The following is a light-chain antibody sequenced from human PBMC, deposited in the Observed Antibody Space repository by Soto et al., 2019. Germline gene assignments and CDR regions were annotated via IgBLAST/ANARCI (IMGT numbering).Light chain of an antibody. CDR2: VAS. CDR3: QQYGSSWT. Sequence: EILMTQSPGTLSLSPGERVTLSCRASQSVSSSYLAWYQQKPAQAPRLLIYVASCRATGIPDRFSGSGSGTEFTLTISRLQPEDFAVYYCQQYGSSWTFGQGTKVEIK. J-gene: IGKJ1*01. V-gene: IGKV3-20*01. CDR1: QSVSSSY.